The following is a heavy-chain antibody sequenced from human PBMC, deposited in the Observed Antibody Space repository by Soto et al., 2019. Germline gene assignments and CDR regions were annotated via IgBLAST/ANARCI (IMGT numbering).Heavy chain of an antibody. J-gene: IGHJ3*02. CDR3: AIDLFPSNYCSGGSCSGQDAFDI. D-gene: IGHD2-15*01. Sequence: SETLSLTCTVSGGSISSGGYYWSWIRQHPGKGLEWIGYIYYSGSTYYNPSLKSRVTISVDTSKNQFSLKLSSVTAADTAVYYCAIDLFPSNYCSGGSCSGQDAFDIWGQGTMVTVSS. CDR1: GGSISSGGYY. V-gene: IGHV4-31*03. CDR2: IYYSGST.